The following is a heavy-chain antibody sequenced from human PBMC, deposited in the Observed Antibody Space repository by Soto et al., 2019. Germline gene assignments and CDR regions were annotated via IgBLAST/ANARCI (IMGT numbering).Heavy chain of an antibody. CDR1: GGSISSGGYS. J-gene: IGHJ3*02. CDR3: ARALRYSGSYPLSSDAFDI. D-gene: IGHD1-26*01. Sequence: SETLSLTCAVSGGSISSGGYSWSWIRQPPGKGLEWIGYIYHSGSTYYNPSLKSRVTISVDRSKNQFSLKLSSVTAADTAVYYCARALRYSGSYPLSSDAFDIWGQGPMVTVSS. V-gene: IGHV4-30-2*01. CDR2: IYHSGST.